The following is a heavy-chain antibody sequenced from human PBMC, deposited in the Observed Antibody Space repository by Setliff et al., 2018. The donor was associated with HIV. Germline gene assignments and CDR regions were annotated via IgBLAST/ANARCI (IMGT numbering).Heavy chain of an antibody. D-gene: IGHD1-26*01. J-gene: IGHJ3*02. Sequence: ASVKVSCKASGYTFTSYYMHWVRQAPGQGLEWVGIINPSGGSTSYAQKFQGRVTMTRDTSTSTVYMELSSLRSEDTAVYYCARGGARSHGATRVAGAFDIWGQGAMVTVSS. V-gene: IGHV1-46*01. CDR1: GYTFTSYY. CDR2: INPSGGST. CDR3: ARGGARSHGATRVAGAFDI.